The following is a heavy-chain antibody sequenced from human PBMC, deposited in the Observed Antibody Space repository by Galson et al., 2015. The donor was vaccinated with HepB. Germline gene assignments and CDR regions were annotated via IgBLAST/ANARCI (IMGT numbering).Heavy chain of an antibody. CDR3: ARRGCCSGGRCYNDY. Sequence: ETLSLTCTVSGGSISSTTYRWGWIRQPPGKGLEWIGTIYYSGSTYYNPSLKSRVTISVDTSNNQFSLKLSSVTATDTAVYYCARRGCCSGGRCYNDYWGQGTLVTVSS. V-gene: IGHV4-39*01. D-gene: IGHD2-15*01. CDR1: GGSISSTTYR. CDR2: IYYSGST. J-gene: IGHJ4*02.